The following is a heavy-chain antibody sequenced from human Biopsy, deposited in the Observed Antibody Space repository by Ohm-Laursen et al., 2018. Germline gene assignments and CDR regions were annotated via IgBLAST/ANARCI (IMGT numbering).Heavy chain of an antibody. D-gene: IGHD5-24*01. CDR1: GGPLNSYY. J-gene: IGHJ5*02. CDR2: IYYSGIAA. Sequence: SDTLSLTCTVSGGPLNSYYWSWIRQPPGKGLEWIGYIYYSGIAANYNPSLKGRVTISVDTSKHQFSPRLTSATAADTAVYYCARGGFGLDGYNSPWGRGTLVIVSS. V-gene: IGHV4-59*07. CDR3: ARGGFGLDGYNSP.